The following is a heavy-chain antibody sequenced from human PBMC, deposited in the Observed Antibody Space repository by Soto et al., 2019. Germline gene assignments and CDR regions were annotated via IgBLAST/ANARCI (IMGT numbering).Heavy chain of an antibody. V-gene: IGHV2-5*02. CDR2: IYWDDDK. Sequence: SGPKLVNPTQTLTLTCTFSGFSLSTIEVGVGWIRQPPGKALEWLALIYWDDDKRYSPSLKSRLTVTKDTSKNQVVLTMTNMDPVDTATYYCVQSRCGGDCLQSYSSHSYYGLDVWGQGTTVTVSS. CDR3: VQSRCGGDCLQSYSSHSYYGLDV. D-gene: IGHD2-21*02. CDR1: GFSLSTIEVG. J-gene: IGHJ6*02.